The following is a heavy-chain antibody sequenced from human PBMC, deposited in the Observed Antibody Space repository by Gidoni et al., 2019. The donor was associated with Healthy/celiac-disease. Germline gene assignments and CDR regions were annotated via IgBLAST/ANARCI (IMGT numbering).Heavy chain of an antibody. D-gene: IGHD3-22*01. V-gene: IGHV3-48*01. CDR1: GFSFSTYS. CDR2: ISSSSRTI. J-gene: IGHJ4*02. Sequence: EMQLVESGGGLVQPGGSLRPSCVVFGFSFSTYSMNWVRQAPGKGLEWVSYISSSSRTIYYADSVKGRFTISRDNSKNSLYLQMNSLRAEDTATYYCARDPHYYDTSGYYWGQGTLVTVSS. CDR3: ARDPHYYDTSGYY.